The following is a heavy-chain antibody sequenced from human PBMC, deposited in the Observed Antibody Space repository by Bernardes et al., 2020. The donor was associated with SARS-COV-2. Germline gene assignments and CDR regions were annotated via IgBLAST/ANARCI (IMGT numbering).Heavy chain of an antibody. D-gene: IGHD3-10*01. V-gene: IGHV3-23*01. J-gene: IGHJ4*02. CDR1: GFTFSIYA. CDR2: VTSSGGST. Sequence: GGSLRLSCAASGFTFSIYAMSWVRQAPGKGLEWVSGVTSSGGSTYYADSVRGRFTISRDNSKNSLYLQMNSLRAEDTAVYFCASGPNYKDFGAPFDYWGQGTLVTVSS. CDR3: ASGPNYKDFGAPFDY.